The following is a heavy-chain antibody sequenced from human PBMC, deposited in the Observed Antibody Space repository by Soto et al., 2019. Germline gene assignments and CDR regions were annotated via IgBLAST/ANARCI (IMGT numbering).Heavy chain of an antibody. CDR3: ARVPYGGYVFVY. J-gene: IGHJ4*02. D-gene: IGHD5-12*01. CDR2: IYYSGST. Sequence: PSETLSLTCTVSGGSISSHYWSWIRQPPGKGLEWIGYIYYSGSTNYNPSLRSRVTISVDTSKNQFSLKLSSVTAADTAVYYCARVPYGGYVFVYSGQGTRVTVSS. V-gene: IGHV4-59*11. CDR1: GGSISSHY.